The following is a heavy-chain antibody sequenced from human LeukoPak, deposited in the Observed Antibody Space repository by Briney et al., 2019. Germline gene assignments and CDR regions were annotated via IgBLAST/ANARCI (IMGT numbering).Heavy chain of an antibody. J-gene: IGHJ4*02. CDR3: AREMVRGVTRGRFDY. CDR2: INAGNGNT. Sequence: ASVKVSRKASGYTFTTYNMHWVRQAPGQRLEWMGWINAGNGNTKYSQKFQARVTITRDTSASTAYMELSSLRSEDTAVYYCAREMVRGVTRGRFDYWGRGTLVTVSS. V-gene: IGHV1-3*01. CDR1: GYTFTTYN. D-gene: IGHD3-10*01.